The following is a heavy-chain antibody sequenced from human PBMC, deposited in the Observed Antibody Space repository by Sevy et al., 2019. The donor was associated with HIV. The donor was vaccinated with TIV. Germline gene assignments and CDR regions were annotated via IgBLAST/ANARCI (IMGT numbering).Heavy chain of an antibody. V-gene: IGHV3-9*01. CDR2: ISWNSGSI. D-gene: IGHD3-22*01. J-gene: IGHJ3*02. CDR1: GFTFDDYA. Sequence: GGSLRLSCAASGFTFDDYAMHWVRQAPGKGLEWVSGISWNSGSIGYADSVKGRFTISRDNAKNSLYLQMNSLRAEDTALYDWAIPGRLGDYDSGGSYSGAFDIWGQGTMVTVSS. CDR3: AIPGRLGDYDSGGSYSGAFDI.